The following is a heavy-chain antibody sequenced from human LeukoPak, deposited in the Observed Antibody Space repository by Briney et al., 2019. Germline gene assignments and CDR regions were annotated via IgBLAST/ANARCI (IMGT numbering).Heavy chain of an antibody. V-gene: IGHV3-30*03. D-gene: IGHD5-24*01. J-gene: IGHJ4*02. Sequence: GGSLRLSCAASGFTFSSYGMHWVRQAPGKGLEWVAVISYDGSNKYYADSVKGRFTISRDNSKNTLYLQMNSLRAEDTAVYYCVPEMATMYYWGQGTLVTVSS. CDR1: GFTFSSYG. CDR2: ISYDGSNK. CDR3: VPEMATMYY.